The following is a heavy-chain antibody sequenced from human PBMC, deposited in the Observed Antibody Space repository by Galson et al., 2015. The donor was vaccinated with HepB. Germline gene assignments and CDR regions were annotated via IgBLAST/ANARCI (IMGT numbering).Heavy chain of an antibody. V-gene: IGHV4-39*01. Sequence: SETLSLTCSVSGASISISTFYWVWIRQTPVKGLEWIGNVHSSGVTYYNPSLNNRVTVTGDTAKNQFSLRGRSVTAADTAVYYCVRALGGSYFYGMDVWGQGTTVIVSS. CDR2: VHSSGVT. CDR1: GASISISTFY. J-gene: IGHJ6*02. CDR3: VRALGGSYFYGMDV.